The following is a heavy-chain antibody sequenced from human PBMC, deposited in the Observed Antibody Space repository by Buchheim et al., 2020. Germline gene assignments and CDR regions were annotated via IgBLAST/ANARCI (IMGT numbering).Heavy chain of an antibody. D-gene: IGHD3-22*01. J-gene: IGHJ4*02. CDR3: ARDVDYYDSSGYYYPFDY. V-gene: IGHV3-33*08. CDR2: IWYDGSNK. CDR1: GLPFSGNW. Sequence: VQLVQSGGGLVQPGGSLRLSCSVSGLPFSGNWMSWVRQAPGKGLEWVAVIWYDGSNKYYADSVKGRFTISRDNSKNTLYLQMNSLKAEDTAVYYCARDVDYYDSSGYYYPFDYWGQGTL.